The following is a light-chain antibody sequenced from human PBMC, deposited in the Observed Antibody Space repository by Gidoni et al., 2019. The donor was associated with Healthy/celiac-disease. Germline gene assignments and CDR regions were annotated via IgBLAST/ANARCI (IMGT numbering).Light chain of an antibody. CDR1: SSDVCGYNY. J-gene: IGLJ1*01. Sequence: QSALTQPPSASGSPGPSVTISCTGTSSDVCGYNYVSWYQQHPGKAPKLMIYEVSKRPSGVPDRFSGSKSGNTASLTVSGLQAEDEADYYCSSYAGSNNLGVFGTGTKVTVL. CDR3: SSYAGSNNLGV. V-gene: IGLV2-8*01. CDR2: EVS.